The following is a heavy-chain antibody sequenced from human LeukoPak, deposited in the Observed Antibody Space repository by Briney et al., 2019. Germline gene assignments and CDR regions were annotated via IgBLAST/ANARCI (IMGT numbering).Heavy chain of an antibody. V-gene: IGHV4-39*01. CDR1: GGSISSSTYY. J-gene: IGHJ4*02. CDR2: IYYGGST. CDR3: ARQCSSTSCYSY. D-gene: IGHD2-2*01. Sequence: SETLSLTCTVSGGSISSSTYYWGWIRQPPGKGLEWIGNIYYGGSTFYNPSLKSRVTIPLDTSKNQFSLKLSSVTAADTAVYFCARQCSSTSCYSYWGQGTLVTVSS.